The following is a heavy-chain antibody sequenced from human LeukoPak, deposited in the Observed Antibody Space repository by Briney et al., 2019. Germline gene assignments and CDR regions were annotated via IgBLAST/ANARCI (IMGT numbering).Heavy chain of an antibody. CDR2: IQTDGRDK. J-gene: IGHJ4*02. CDR3: AREGGRLLIARFNY. V-gene: IGHV3-30*02. D-gene: IGHD3-16*01. Sequence: GGSLRLSCAASGIDFRASGMHWVRQAPGMGLEWVTFIQTDGRDKFYAASVAGRFTISRDNSKNTVYLNMNNLRPDDTALYYWAREGGRLLIARFNYWAQETLVSVPS. CDR1: GIDFRASG.